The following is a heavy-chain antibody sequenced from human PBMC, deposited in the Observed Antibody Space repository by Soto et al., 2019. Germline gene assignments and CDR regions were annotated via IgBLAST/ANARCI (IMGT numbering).Heavy chain of an antibody. V-gene: IGHV3-48*03. Sequence: VGSLRLSCAASGCTFSNFEMHWVRQSPGKGLEWVSYINTAGSTKYYAESVKGRFTISRDNARNSLFLQMNSLRAEDTAVYYCARAECSKPTDLTAYYSYCLEVLRQGTTVTVCS. CDR2: INTAGSTK. J-gene: IGHJ6*02. CDR1: GCTFSNFE. CDR3: ARAECSKPTDLTAYYSYCLEV. D-gene: IGHD2-2*01.